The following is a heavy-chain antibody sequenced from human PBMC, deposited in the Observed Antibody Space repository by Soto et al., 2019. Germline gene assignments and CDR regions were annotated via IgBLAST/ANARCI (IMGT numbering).Heavy chain of an antibody. Sequence: GSMSLSCAASGFTFSSYAMSWVRQAPGKGLEWVSAISGSGGSTYYADSVKGRFTISRDNSKNTLYLQMNSLRAEDTAVYYCAKHLQPLWFGKGHFDYWGQGTLVTFSS. J-gene: IGHJ4*02. CDR2: ISGSGGST. CDR3: AKHLQPLWFGKGHFDY. D-gene: IGHD3-10*01. CDR1: GFTFSSYA. V-gene: IGHV3-23*01.